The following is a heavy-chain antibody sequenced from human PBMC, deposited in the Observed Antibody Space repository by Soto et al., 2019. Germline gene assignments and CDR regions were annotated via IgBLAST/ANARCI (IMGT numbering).Heavy chain of an antibody. Sequence: QLVQXGAEVKRPGASVKVSCKASGYTXTXXYMXXVRQAPGQGLEWLGIINPNGGSTTYAQKFQGXVXXXXXXXXXXXXXXXXXLRSEDTAVYYCARAGYCSGGTCFHGNCDYWGXXTLVTVSA. CDR1: GYTXTXXY. CDR3: ARAGYCSGGTCFHGNCDY. J-gene: IGHJ4*01. D-gene: IGHD2-15*01. V-gene: IGHV1-46*01. CDR2: INPNGGST.